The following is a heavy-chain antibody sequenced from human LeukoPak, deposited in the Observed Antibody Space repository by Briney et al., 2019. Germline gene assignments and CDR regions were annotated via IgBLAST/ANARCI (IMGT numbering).Heavy chain of an antibody. CDR3: ARFRVGDYVWGSYRYEVGAFDI. CDR2: IYYSGST. CDR1: GGSISSSSYY. V-gene: IGHV4-39*01. D-gene: IGHD3-16*02. J-gene: IGHJ3*02. Sequence: ASETLSLTCTVSGGSISSSSYYCGWIRQPPGKGLEWIGSIYYSGSTYYNPSLKSRVTISVDTSKNQFSLKLSSVTAADTAVYYCARFRVGDYVWGSYRYEVGAFDIWGQGTMVTVSS.